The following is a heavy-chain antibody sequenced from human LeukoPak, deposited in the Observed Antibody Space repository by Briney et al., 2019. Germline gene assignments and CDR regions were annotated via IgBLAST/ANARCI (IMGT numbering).Heavy chain of an antibody. CDR1: GFTFSSYS. V-gene: IGHV3-21*01. CDR3: AGDGGPYYDTSGYTYYFDY. CDR2: ISSSSSYI. J-gene: IGHJ4*02. D-gene: IGHD3-22*01. Sequence: PGGSLRLSCAASGFTFSSYSMNWVRQAPGKGLEWVSSISSSSSYIYYADSVKGRFTISRDNAKNSLYLQMNSLRAVDTAVYYYAGDGGPYYDTSGYTYYFDYWGQGTLVTVSS.